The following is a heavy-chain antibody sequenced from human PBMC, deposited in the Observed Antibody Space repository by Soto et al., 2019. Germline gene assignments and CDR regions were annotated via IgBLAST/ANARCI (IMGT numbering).Heavy chain of an antibody. CDR2: IYYSGST. CDR1: GGSISSYY. J-gene: IGHJ6*02. V-gene: IGHV4-59*01. CDR3: AQGGAQSPSITIFGVAIPAVGYYGMDV. D-gene: IGHD3-3*01. Sequence: PSETLSLTCTVSGGSISSYYWSWIRQPPGKGLEWIGYIYYSGSTNYNPSLKSRVTISVDTSKNQFSLKLSSVTAADTAVYYCAQGGAQSPSITIFGVAIPAVGYYGMDVWGQGTTVTVSS.